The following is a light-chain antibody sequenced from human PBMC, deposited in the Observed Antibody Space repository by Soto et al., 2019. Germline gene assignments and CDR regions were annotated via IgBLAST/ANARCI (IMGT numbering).Light chain of an antibody. CDR2: GAS. V-gene: IGKV3-15*01. CDR3: QQYNNWPPDRT. Sequence: EIVMTQSPATLSVSPGERATLSYRASQSFGSTLAWYQQKPGQAPRLLIYGASTRATGIPARFSGSGSGTEFTLTISSLQSEDFAIYFCQQYNNWPPDRTFGQGTKVEIK. J-gene: IGKJ1*01. CDR1: QSFGST.